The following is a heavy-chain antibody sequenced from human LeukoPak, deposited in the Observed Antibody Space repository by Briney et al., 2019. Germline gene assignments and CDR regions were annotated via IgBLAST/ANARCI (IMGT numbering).Heavy chain of an antibody. CDR2: IRSSSET. CDR1: GFIFSQYS. J-gene: IGHJ5*02. V-gene: IGHV3-48*01. CDR3: ARDEGNSGYGYDL. Sequence: GGSLRLSCGASGFIFSQYSMKWVRHAPGKGLECVSHIRSSSETFYADSVKGRFTISRDNARNSLYLQMNNLRGEDTAIYYCARDEGNSGYGYDLWGQGTLVTVSS. D-gene: IGHD5-12*01.